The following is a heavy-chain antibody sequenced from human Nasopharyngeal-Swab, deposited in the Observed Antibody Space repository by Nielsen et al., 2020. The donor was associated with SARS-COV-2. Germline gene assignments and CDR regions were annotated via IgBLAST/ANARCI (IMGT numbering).Heavy chain of an antibody. J-gene: IGHJ4*02. CDR3: VRSSSWYYFDY. CDR2: NYYNGNT. CDR1: GDSIAYSTFY. V-gene: IGHV4-39*01. D-gene: IGHD6-13*01. Sequence: GSLRLSCTVYGDSIAYSTFYWGWIRQPPGKGLEWIGNNYYNGNTYQTPALKSRLTISVDKSKNQFSLQLSSVTAADKAVYYCVRSSSWYYFDYWAQGTQVTVSS.